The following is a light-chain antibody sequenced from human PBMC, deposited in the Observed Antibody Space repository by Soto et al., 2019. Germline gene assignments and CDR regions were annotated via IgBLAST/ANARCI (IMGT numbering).Light chain of an antibody. J-gene: IGLJ3*02. Sequence: QSVLTQPASVSGSPGQSITISCTGTSSDVGSYNYVSWYQQHPAKAPKLVIYDVSNRPSGVSNRFSGSKSGNTASLTISGXXXXXEADYYCSSYTSSSTRVFGGGTKLTVL. CDR3: SSYTSSSTRV. CDR2: DVS. CDR1: SSDVGSYNY. V-gene: IGLV2-14*01.